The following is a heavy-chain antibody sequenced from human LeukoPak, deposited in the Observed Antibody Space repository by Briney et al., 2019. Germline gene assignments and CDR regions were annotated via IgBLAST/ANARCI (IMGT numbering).Heavy chain of an antibody. CDR3: ARGHSSSWGYYYYGMDV. J-gene: IGHJ6*04. Sequence: SQTLSLTCAITGDSVSSNIAAWNWIRQSPSRGLEWLGRTYYRSKWYNDYAVSVKSRITINPDTPKNQFSLQLNSVTPEDTAVYYCARGHSSSWGYYYYGMDVWGKGTTVTVSS. D-gene: IGHD6-13*01. CDR2: TYYRSKWYN. CDR1: GDSVSSNIAA. V-gene: IGHV6-1*01.